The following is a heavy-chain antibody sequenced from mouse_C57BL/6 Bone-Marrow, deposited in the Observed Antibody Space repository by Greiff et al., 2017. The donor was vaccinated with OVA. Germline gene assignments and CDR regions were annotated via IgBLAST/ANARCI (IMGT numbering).Heavy chain of an antibody. Sequence: VKLQQSGAELVKPGASVKISCKASGYAFSSYWMNWVKQRPGKGLEWIGQIYPGDGDTNYNGKFKGKATLTADKSSSTAYMQLSSLTSEDSAVYFCARWDSYYYGSSFYYFDYWGQGTTLTVSS. CDR3: ARWDSYYYGSSFYYFDY. J-gene: IGHJ2*01. CDR2: IYPGDGDT. D-gene: IGHD1-1*01. V-gene: IGHV1-80*01. CDR1: GYAFSSYW.